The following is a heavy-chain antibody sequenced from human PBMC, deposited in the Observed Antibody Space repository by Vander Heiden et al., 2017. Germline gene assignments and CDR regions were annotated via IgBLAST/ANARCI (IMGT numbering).Heavy chain of an antibody. Sequence: HVYLVQSGAELKEPGASVKVSCKDSRYTFTSSRIHWVRQAPGQGPDCVGWINAGNGNPGYAHKFQGRVALTRDTYASNAYMELTNLMSEDTVVYFCASEGWELKSLLDLWGQGTLVTVSS. CDR2: INAGNGNP. D-gene: IGHD1-26*01. V-gene: IGHV1-3*01. CDR1: RYTFTSSR. J-gene: IGHJ5*02. CDR3: ASEGWELKSLLDL.